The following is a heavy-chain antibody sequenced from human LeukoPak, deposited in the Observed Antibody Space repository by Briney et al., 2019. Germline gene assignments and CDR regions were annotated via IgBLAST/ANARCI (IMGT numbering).Heavy chain of an antibody. CDR1: GFTFSSYA. CDR2: ISGSGGST. Sequence: GASLRLSCAASGFTFSSYAMSWVRQAPGKGLEWVSAISGSGGSTYYADSVKGRFTISRDNSKNTLYLQMNSLRAEDTAVYYCAKPLVVVPAALFDYWGQGTLVTVSS. CDR3: AKPLVVVPAALFDY. V-gene: IGHV3-23*01. J-gene: IGHJ4*02. D-gene: IGHD2-2*01.